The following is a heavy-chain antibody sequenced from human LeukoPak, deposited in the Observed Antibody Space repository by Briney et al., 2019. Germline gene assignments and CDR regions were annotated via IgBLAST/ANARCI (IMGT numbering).Heavy chain of an antibody. V-gene: IGHV1-18*01. J-gene: IGHJ4*02. CDR1: GYTFTTYA. CDR3: ARGHIVGAPDY. D-gene: IGHD1-26*01. CDR2: ISAYSGNT. Sequence: ASVKVSCKASGYTFTTYAISWVRQAPGQGLEWMGWISAYSGNTNYAQNLQGRVTMTTDTSTSTAYMELRSLRSDDTAVYYCARGHIVGAPDYWGQGTLVTVSS.